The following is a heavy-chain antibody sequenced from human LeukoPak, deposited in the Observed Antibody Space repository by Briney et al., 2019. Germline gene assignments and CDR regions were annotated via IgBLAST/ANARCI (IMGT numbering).Heavy chain of an antibody. J-gene: IGHJ4*02. CDR2: ISYDGSNK. CDR1: GFTFSTYG. D-gene: IGHD6-19*01. CDR3: AKVGQWLEVDH. V-gene: IGHV3-30*18. Sequence: GRSLILSCASSGFTFSTYGMHWVRQAPGKGLEWVAVISYDGSNKYYADSVKGRFTISRDNSKNTLYLQMNSLRAEDTAVYYCAKVGQWLEVDHWGQETRVRVFS.